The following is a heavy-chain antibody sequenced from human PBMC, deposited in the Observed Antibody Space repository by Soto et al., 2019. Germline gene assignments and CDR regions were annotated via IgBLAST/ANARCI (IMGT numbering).Heavy chain of an antibody. V-gene: IGHV4-31*03. CDR3: ARTLIFGVVLNAFDI. CDR1: GGSFSGGGYY. CDR2: ISYSGST. D-gene: IGHD3-3*01. J-gene: IGHJ3*02. Sequence: LSLTCTVSGGSFSGGGYYWSWIRQHPGKGLEWMGYISYSGSTKYKPSLQSRITISVDTSKNQFSLRLTSVTATDTAIYFCARTLIFGVVLNAFDIWGPGTLVTVSS.